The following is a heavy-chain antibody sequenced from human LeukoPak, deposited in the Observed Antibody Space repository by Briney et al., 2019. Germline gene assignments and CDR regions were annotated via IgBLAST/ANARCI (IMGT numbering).Heavy chain of an antibody. CDR2: ISYDGSNK. J-gene: IGHJ4*02. CDR1: GFPFSDYA. Sequence: GGSLRLSCAASGFPFSDYAMYWVRQAPGKGLEWVAAISYDGSNKYYADSVKGRFTISRDNSKNTLYVQMNSLRTEDTAVYYCARGAPPDYWGQGTLVTVSS. V-gene: IGHV3-30-3*01. CDR3: ARGAPPDY.